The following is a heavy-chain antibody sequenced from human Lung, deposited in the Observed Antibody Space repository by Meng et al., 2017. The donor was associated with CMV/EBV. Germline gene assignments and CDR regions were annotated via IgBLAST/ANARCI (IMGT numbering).Heavy chain of an antibody. CDR2: IYYSGST. Sequence: SXTLSLTCTVSGASISSYYWSWIRQPPGRGLEYIGFIYYSGSTNYNPSLRRPVIISIDTSKNQFSLKLSSVTTADTAVYYCARFSATGAYYYGMAVWGPWNXV. V-gene: IGHV4-59*01. D-gene: IGHD1-1*01. CDR1: GASISSYY. J-gene: IGHJ6*01. CDR3: ARFSATGAYYYGMAV.